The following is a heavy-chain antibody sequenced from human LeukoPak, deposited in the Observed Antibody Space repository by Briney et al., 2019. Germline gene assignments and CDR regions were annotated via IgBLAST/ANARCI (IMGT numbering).Heavy chain of an antibody. Sequence: GGSLRLSCAASGFTFSSYWMSWVSQAPGKGLEWVANIKQDGSEKHYVDSVKGRFTISRDNAKNSLYLQMNSLRAEDTAVYYCARDRAAMNDDAFDIWGQGTMVTVSS. CDR1: GFTFSSYW. V-gene: IGHV3-7*01. CDR3: ARDRAAMNDDAFDI. CDR2: IKQDGSEK. J-gene: IGHJ3*02. D-gene: IGHD5-18*01.